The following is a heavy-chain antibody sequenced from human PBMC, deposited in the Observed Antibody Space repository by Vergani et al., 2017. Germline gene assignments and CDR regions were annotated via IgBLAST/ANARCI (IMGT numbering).Heavy chain of an antibody. CDR2: MNPNSGNT. J-gene: IGHJ4*02. V-gene: IGHV1-8*01. CDR1: GYTFTSYD. D-gene: IGHD2-2*02. CDR3: ARDSLGYCSSTSCYTPPDY. Sequence: QVQLVQSGAEVKKPGASVKVSCKASGYTFTSYDINWVRQATGQGLEWMGWMNPNSGNTGYAQKFQGRVTMTRNTSISTAYMELSSLRAEDTAVYSCARDSLGYCSSTSCYTPPDYWGQGTLVTVSS.